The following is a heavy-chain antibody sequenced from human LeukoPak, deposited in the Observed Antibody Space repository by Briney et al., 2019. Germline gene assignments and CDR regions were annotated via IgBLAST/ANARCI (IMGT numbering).Heavy chain of an antibody. J-gene: IGHJ6*02. CDR2: ISYDGSNK. Sequence: GGSLRLSCAASGFTFSSYAMHWVRQAPGKGLEWVAVISYDGSNKYYADSVKGRFTISRDNSKNTLYLQMNSLRAEDTAVYYCARDFKVGLYYYYGMDVWGQGTTVTVSS. CDR3: ARDFKVGLYYYYGMDV. V-gene: IGHV3-30*14. D-gene: IGHD3-10*01. CDR1: GFTFSSYA.